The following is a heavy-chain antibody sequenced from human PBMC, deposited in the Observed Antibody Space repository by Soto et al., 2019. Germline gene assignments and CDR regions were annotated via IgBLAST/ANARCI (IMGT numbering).Heavy chain of an antibody. D-gene: IGHD3-3*01. CDR3: ARGIREWLLYDYYGMDV. J-gene: IGHJ6*02. Sequence: GGSLRLSCAASGFTFSSYSMNWVRQAPGKELEWVSYISSSSSTIYYADSVKGRFTISRDNAKNSLYLQMNSLRDEDTAVYYCARGIREWLLYDYYGMDVWGQGTTVTVSS. CDR1: GFTFSSYS. V-gene: IGHV3-48*02. CDR2: ISSSSSTI.